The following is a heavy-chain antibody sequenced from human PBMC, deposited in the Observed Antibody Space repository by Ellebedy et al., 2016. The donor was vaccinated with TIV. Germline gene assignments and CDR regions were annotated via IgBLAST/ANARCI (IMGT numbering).Heavy chain of an antibody. Sequence: MPSETLSLTCAVYGGSFSGYYWSWIRQPPGKGREWIGEINNSGSTNYNPSLKSRVTISVDTSKNQFSLKLSSVTAADTAVYYCAREREVAPYYFDYWGQGTLVTVSS. CDR2: INNSGST. V-gene: IGHV4-34*01. J-gene: IGHJ4*02. CDR3: AREREVAPYYFDY. CDR1: GGSFSGYY. D-gene: IGHD6-25*01.